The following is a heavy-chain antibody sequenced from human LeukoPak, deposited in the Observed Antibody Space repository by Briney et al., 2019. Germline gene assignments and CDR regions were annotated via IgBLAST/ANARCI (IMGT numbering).Heavy chain of an antibody. Sequence: GGSLRLSCAASGFTFSDYSMNWVRQAPGKGLEWVSSISSSSSYIYYADSVKGRFTISRDNAKNSLYLQMNSLRAEDTAVYYCARDRDTASAEDAFDIWGQGTMVTVSS. CDR1: GFTFSDYS. J-gene: IGHJ3*02. D-gene: IGHD5-18*01. CDR2: ISSSSSYI. CDR3: ARDRDTASAEDAFDI. V-gene: IGHV3-21*01.